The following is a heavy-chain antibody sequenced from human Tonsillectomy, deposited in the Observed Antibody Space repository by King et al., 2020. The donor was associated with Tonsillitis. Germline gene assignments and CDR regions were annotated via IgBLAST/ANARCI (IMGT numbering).Heavy chain of an antibody. CDR1: GFIFSSYE. D-gene: IGHD1-26*01. J-gene: IGHJ6*02. CDR3: ARWPPVGGRTPYYYCGMDV. V-gene: IGHV3-48*03. CDR2: ISSRGSTI. Sequence: VQLVESGGGLVQPGGSLRLSCAASGFIFSSYEMNWVRQAPGKGLEWVSYISSRGSTIYYADSVKGRFTISRDNAKNSLYLQMNSLRAEDTAVYYCARWPPVGGRTPYYYCGMDVWGRETTVTVSS.